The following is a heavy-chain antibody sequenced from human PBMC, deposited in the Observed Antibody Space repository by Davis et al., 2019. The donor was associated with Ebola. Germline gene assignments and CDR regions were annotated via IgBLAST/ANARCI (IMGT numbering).Heavy chain of an antibody. Sequence: PSETPSLTCAVYGGPFTDYYWNWIRQPPGMGLEWIGEINHGGSVKYSPSLKSRVTISVDTSKNQFSLRLTSVTAADTAVYYCTRRRSGYRFDPWGQGTLVTVSS. CDR1: GGPFTDYY. D-gene: IGHD3-22*01. CDR2: INHGGSV. V-gene: IGHV4-34*01. CDR3: TRRRSGYRFDP. J-gene: IGHJ5*02.